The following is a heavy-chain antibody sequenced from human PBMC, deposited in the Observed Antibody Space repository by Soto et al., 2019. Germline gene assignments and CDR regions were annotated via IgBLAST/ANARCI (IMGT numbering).Heavy chain of an antibody. V-gene: IGHV3-66*01. Sequence: GGSLRLSCEVSGFSISYNYMSWVCQAPGKGLEWVSMIYSGGDTYTADSVKGRFTISKDNSKNTVYLQMSSLRADDTAVYYCVKDVSSGVRGIMYFWGQGTPVTAPQ. D-gene: IGHD3-10*02. J-gene: IGHJ4*02. CDR2: IYSGGDT. CDR3: VKDVSSGVRGIMYF. CDR1: GFSISYNY.